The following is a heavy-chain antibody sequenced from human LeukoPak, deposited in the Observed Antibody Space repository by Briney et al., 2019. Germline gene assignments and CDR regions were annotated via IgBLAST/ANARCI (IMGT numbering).Heavy chain of an antibody. D-gene: IGHD4-23*01. CDR3: ARHTTVGGSLRFDY. V-gene: IGHV5-51*01. J-gene: IGHJ4*02. CDR1: GYGFSSYW. CDR2: ICPGDSDT. Sequence: GESLKISCKGSGYGFSSYWIGWVRQMPGKGLEYMGIICPGDSDTRYSQSFQGQVTISADKSISTAYLQWSSLKASDTAMYYCARHTTVGGSLRFDYWGQGTLVSVSS.